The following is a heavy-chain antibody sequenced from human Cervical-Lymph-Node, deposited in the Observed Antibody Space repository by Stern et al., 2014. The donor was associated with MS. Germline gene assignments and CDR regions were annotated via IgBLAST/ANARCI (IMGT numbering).Heavy chain of an antibody. CDR2: IDPRGVGT. CDR1: GYTFTTYS. Sequence: VQLVQSGAEVRKPGASVKISCKTSGYTFTTYSIHWVRQAPGHGLEWMGIIDPRGVGTTYAQKFRGLVSMTGDTSTSTVYLDLSSLTSDDTGVYFCATFPICTGGRCHDYWGQGTLVAVSS. J-gene: IGHJ4*02. V-gene: IGHV1-46*01. D-gene: IGHD2-15*01. CDR3: ATFPICTGGRCHDY.